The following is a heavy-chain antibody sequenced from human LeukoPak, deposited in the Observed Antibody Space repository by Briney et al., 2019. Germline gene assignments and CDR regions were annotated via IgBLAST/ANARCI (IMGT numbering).Heavy chain of an antibody. CDR1: RGTFSSYF. Sequence: AASVKVSCKASRGTFSSYFINWVRQAPGQGLEWMGGISPIYGTTNYAQRFQGRVTITTDESTTTVYMDLSSLESEDTAVYYCARAGAITGSYFEYWGPGTLILVSS. V-gene: IGHV1-69*05. J-gene: IGHJ4*02. CDR3: ARAGAITGSYFEY. D-gene: IGHD1-26*01. CDR2: ISPIYGTT.